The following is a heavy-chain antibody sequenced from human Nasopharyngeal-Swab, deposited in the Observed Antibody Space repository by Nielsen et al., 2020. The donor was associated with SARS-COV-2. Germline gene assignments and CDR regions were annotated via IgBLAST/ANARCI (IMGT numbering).Heavy chain of an antibody. CDR3: ARGRTGLAFDY. V-gene: IGHV3-30*03. D-gene: IGHD3/OR15-3a*01. CDR2: ISYDGSNK. Sequence: VRQAPGKGLEWVAVISYDGSNKYYADSVKGRFTTSRDNSKNTLYLQMNSLRAEDTAVYYCARGRTGLAFDYWGQGTLVTVSS. J-gene: IGHJ4*02.